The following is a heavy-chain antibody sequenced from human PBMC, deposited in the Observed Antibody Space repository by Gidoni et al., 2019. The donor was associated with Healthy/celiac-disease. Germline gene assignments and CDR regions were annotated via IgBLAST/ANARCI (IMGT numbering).Heavy chain of an antibody. Sequence: QVQLQQWGAGLLKPSATLSLTCAVYGGSFSGYYCSWIRQPPGKGLEWIGEINHSGSTNYNPSLKSRVTISVDTSKNQFSLKLSSVTAADTAVYYCARFLGKLWLYYFDYWGQGTLVTVSS. CDR3: ARFLGKLWLYYFDY. J-gene: IGHJ4*02. CDR2: INHSGST. CDR1: GGSFSGYY. D-gene: IGHD5-18*01. V-gene: IGHV4-34*01.